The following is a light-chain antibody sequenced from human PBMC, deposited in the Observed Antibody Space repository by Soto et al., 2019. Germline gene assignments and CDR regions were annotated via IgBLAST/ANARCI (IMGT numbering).Light chain of an antibody. CDR3: QQYNSYSGLT. V-gene: IGKV1-5*03. CDR1: QSISSW. Sequence: DIQMIQSPSTLSASVGDRVTITCRASQSISSWLAWYQQKPGKAPKLLIYKASSLESGVPSRFSGSGSGTEFTLTISSLQPDDFATYYCQQYNSYSGLTFGGGTKVEIK. J-gene: IGKJ4*01. CDR2: KAS.